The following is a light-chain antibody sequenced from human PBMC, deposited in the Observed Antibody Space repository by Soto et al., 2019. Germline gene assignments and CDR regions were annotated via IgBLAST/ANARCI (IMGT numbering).Light chain of an antibody. CDR2: DAS. CDR1: QSVGNK. CDR3: QQYGPSLIT. Sequence: ENVLTQSPGTLSLSPGERATLSCRASQSVGNKLAWYQQRPGQAPTLLISDASSRATGIPDRFSVSGSGTDFTLTISRVEPEDYALYYCQQYGPSLITFGQGTRRESK. V-gene: IGKV3-20*01. J-gene: IGKJ5*01.